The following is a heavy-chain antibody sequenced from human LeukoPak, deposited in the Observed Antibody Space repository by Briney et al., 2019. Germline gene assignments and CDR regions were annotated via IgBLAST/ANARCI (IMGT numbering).Heavy chain of an antibody. D-gene: IGHD4-23*01. V-gene: IGHV5-51*01. J-gene: IGHJ3*02. CDR3: ARPDDYGGKPAAFNI. CDR1: EYIFITYW. Sequence: GASLKFCCKGSEYIFITYWIGWVRPMPGKGLEWMGIIYDGDSDTRYSPTCQGQVTISADKSINTAYLQWSSLKASDTAMYYWARPDDYGGKPAAFNIWGQGTKLTVSS. CDR2: IYDGDSDT.